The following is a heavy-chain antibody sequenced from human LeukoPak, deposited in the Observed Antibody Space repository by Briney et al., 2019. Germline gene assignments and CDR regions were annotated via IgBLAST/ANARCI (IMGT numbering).Heavy chain of an antibody. CDR1: GGSISSGYY. V-gene: IGHV4-38-2*02. J-gene: IGHJ3*02. CDR2: IYHSGST. D-gene: IGHD2-2*01. CDR3: ARGVPAAMGRDAFDI. Sequence: PSETLSLTCTVSGGSISSGYYWGWIRQPPGKGLEWIGSIYHSGSTYYNPSLKSRVTISVDTSKNQFSLKLSSVTAADTAVYYCARGVPAAMGRDAFDIWGQGTMVTVSS.